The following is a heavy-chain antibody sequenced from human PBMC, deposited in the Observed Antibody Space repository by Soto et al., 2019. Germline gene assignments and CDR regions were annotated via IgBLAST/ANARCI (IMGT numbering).Heavy chain of an antibody. CDR1: GFSLSNATMG. CDR3: ARILGFSWANWFDP. V-gene: IGHV2-26*01. D-gene: IGHD6-13*01. J-gene: IGHJ5*02. Sequence: KESGPVLVKPTETLTLTCTVSGFSLSNATMGVTWIRQPPGKALEWLAHIFSNDEKSYSPSLKSRLTISKDTSKSQVVLIMTNMDPVDTATYYCARILGFSWANWFDPWGQGTLVTVSS. CDR2: IFSNDEK.